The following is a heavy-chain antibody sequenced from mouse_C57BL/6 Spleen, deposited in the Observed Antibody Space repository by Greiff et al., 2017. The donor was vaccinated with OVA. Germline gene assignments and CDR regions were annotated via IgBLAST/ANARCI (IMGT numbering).Heavy chain of an antibody. CDR1: GYTFTDYY. CDR2: INPNNGGT. Sequence: EVQLQQSGPELVKPGASVKISCKASGYTFTDYYMNWVKQSHGKSLEWIGDINPNNGGTSYNQKFKGKATLTVDKSSSTAYMELRSLTSEDSAVYYCARRDYDPAMDYWGQGTSVTVSS. D-gene: IGHD2-4*01. CDR3: ARRDYDPAMDY. V-gene: IGHV1-26*01. J-gene: IGHJ4*01.